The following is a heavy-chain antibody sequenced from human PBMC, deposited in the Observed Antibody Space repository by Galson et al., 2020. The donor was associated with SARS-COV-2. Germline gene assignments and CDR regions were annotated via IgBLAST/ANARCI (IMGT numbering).Heavy chain of an antibody. J-gene: IGHJ4*02. D-gene: IGHD3-22*01. CDR1: GFSVSNNY. CDR3: ARAWGYYFDCRWDY. Sequence: GESLKISCAASGFSVSNNYMNWVRLAPGKGLEWVSIIYGDTYGDATAYYADSVKGRFTVSRDNSKNTLYLQMKSLRAADTAVDYCARAWGYYFDCRWDYWGQGALVTVSS. V-gene: IGHV3-53*01. CDR2: IYGDTYGDATA.